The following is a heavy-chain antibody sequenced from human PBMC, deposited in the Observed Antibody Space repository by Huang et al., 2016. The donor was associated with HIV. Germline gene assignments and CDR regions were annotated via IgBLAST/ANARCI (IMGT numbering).Heavy chain of an antibody. J-gene: IGHJ4*02. V-gene: IGHV4-61*01. CDR3: ARVKYCSGRSCYSFDS. Sequence: QVLLQESGPGRVKPSETLSLTCTVSGGSVSSGSYYWSWIRQPPGRGLEWVCYILYSGTTNYNPSLRSRVLMSVDTSKNQFSLKLSSVTAADTAIYYCARVKYCSGRSCYSFDSWGQGTLVTVSS. CDR2: ILYSGTT. D-gene: IGHD2-15*01. CDR1: GGSVSSGSYY.